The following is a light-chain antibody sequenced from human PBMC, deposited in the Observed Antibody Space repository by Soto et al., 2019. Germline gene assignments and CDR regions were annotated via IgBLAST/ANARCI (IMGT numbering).Light chain of an antibody. CDR1: QSISNY. Sequence: DIQMTQSPSSLSASVGDRVTITCRASQSISNYLNWYQQKPGKAPKVLIYATSNLQSGDPSRFSGSGSGTDYTLTISSLQPEDSATYYCQQSYSTPPTFGQGTRLEIK. CDR2: ATS. J-gene: IGKJ5*01. CDR3: QQSYSTPPT. V-gene: IGKV1-39*01.